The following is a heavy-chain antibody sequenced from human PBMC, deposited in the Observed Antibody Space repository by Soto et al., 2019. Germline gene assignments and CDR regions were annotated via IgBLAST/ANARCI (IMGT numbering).Heavy chain of an antibody. CDR1: GGSISSYY. V-gene: IGHV4-59*01. D-gene: IGHD3-22*01. CDR2: IYYSGST. Sequence: SATLSLTCTVSGGSISSYYWSWIRQLPGKGLEWIGYIYYSGSTNYNPSLKSRVTISVDTSKNQFSLKLSSVTAADTAVYYCARFYYYDSSGFDPWGQGTLVTVSS. J-gene: IGHJ5*02. CDR3: ARFYYYDSSGFDP.